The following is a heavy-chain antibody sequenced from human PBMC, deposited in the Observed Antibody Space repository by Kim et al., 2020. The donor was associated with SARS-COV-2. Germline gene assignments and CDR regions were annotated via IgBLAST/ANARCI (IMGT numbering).Heavy chain of an antibody. V-gene: IGHV3-66*01. Sequence: VKGRFTISRDNSKNTLYLQMNSLRAEDTAVYYCARDLPYCSGGSCYAFDIWGQGTMVTVSS. D-gene: IGHD2-15*01. CDR3: ARDLPYCSGGSCYAFDI. J-gene: IGHJ3*02.